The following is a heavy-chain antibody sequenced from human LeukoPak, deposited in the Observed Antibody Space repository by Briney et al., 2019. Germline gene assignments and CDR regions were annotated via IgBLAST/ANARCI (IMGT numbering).Heavy chain of an antibody. CDR3: ARSPGYGSALDY. CDR2: IYDSRYT. D-gene: IGHD3-10*01. Sequence: PSETLSLTCTVSGDSISSYYWTWIRQPPGKGLEWIGYIYDSRYTNYNLSLESRVTISVDMSRNMFSLILTSVTTADTAVYYCARSPGYGSALDYWGQGTLVTVSS. J-gene: IGHJ4*02. V-gene: IGHV4-59*01. CDR1: GDSISSYY.